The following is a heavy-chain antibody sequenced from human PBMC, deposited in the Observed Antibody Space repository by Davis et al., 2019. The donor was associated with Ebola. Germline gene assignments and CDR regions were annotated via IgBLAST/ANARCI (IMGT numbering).Heavy chain of an antibody. CDR2: ISSDGSNK. D-gene: IGHD6-25*01. V-gene: IGHV3-30*03. Sequence: GGSLRLSCAASAFTFSTYGMHWVRQAPGKGLEWVAVISSDGSNKYYADSVKGRFTISRDNAKNTLFLQLNSLRVEDTAIYYCARREAASIDYWGQGTLVTVSS. CDR3: ARREAASIDY. J-gene: IGHJ4*02. CDR1: AFTFSTYG.